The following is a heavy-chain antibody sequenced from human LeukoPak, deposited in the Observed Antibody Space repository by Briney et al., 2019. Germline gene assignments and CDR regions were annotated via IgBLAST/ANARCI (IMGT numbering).Heavy chain of an antibody. V-gene: IGHV4-31*03. CDR1: GASISSGGYY. CDR2: VYYSGSS. J-gene: IGHJ4*02. D-gene: IGHD3-10*01. Sequence: ASQTLSLTCTVSGASISSGGYYWTWIRQHPGKGLEWIGYVYYSGSSYYNPSLQSRVTISVDTSKSQFSLKLTSVTAEDTAVYFCAREEYYFGSGSYYNARDFDSWGQGTLVTVSS. CDR3: AREEYYFGSGSYYNARDFDS.